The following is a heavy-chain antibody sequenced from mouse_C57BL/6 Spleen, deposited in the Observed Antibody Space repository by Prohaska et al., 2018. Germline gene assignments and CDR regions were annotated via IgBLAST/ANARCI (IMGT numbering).Heavy chain of an antibody. J-gene: IGHJ1*03. CDR3: MRYGNYWYFDV. V-gene: IGHV11-2*01. D-gene: IGHD2-1*01. CDR1: GFTFSSYW. CDR2: INSVGSAI. Sequence: GFTFSSYWMSWDRQTPGKTLEWLGDINSVGSAINYAPAIKDRFTIFRDNDKSTLYLQMSNVRSEDTATYFCMRYGNYWYFDVWGTGTTVTVPS.